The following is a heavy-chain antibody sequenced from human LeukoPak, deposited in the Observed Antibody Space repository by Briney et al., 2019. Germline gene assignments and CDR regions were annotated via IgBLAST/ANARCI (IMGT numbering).Heavy chain of an antibody. V-gene: IGHV3-30*18. CDR2: ISYDGSNK. D-gene: IGHD6-13*01. CDR3: TKSGIAAAGSLVYFDY. CDR1: GFTFSSYG. Sequence: PGGSLRLSCAASGFTFSSYGMHWVRQAPGKGLEWVAVISYDGSNKYYADSVKGRFTISRDNSKNTLYLQMNSLRAEDTAVYYCTKSGIAAAGSLVYFDYWGQGTLVTASS. J-gene: IGHJ4*02.